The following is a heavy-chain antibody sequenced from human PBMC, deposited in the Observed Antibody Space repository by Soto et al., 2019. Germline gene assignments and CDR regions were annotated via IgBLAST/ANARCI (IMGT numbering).Heavy chain of an antibody. CDR2: ISAYNGNT. D-gene: IGHD5-12*01. J-gene: IGHJ4*02. CDR3: ARDTPKHVDIVAPYYY. CDR1: GYTFTSYG. Sequence: ASVKVSCKASGYTFTSYGISWVRQAPGQGLEWMGWISAYNGNTNYAQKLQGRVTMTTDTSTSTAYMELRSLRSDDTAVYYCARDTPKHVDIVAPYYYWGQGTLVNVSS. V-gene: IGHV1-18*01.